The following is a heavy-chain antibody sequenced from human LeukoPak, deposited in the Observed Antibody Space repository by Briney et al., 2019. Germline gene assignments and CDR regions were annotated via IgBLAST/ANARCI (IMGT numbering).Heavy chain of an antibody. CDR2: IIPILGIA. J-gene: IGHJ4*02. CDR1: GGTFSSYA. CDR3: ASSYCGGDCYSPSYFDY. Sequence: GASVKVSCKASGGTFSSYAISWVRQAPGQGLEWMGRIIPILGIANYAQKFQGRVTITADKSTSTAYMELSSLRSEDTAVYYCASSYCGGDCYSPSYFDYWGQGTPVTVSS. V-gene: IGHV1-69*04. D-gene: IGHD2-21*02.